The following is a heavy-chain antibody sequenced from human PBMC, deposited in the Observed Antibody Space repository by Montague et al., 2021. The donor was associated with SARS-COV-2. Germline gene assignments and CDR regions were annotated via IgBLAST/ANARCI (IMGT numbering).Heavy chain of an antibody. V-gene: IGHV3-7*01. J-gene: IGHJ6*02. CDR3: ARDSGHPLLYGSPYYYYGMDV. Sequence: SLRLSCAASGFTFSSYWMSWVRQAPGKGLEWVANIKQDGSEKYYVDSVKGRFTISRDNVKNSLYLQMNSLRAEDTAVYYCARDSGHPLLYGSPYYYYGMDVWGQGTTVTVSS. CDR1: GFTFSSYW. D-gene: IGHD2-2*02. CDR2: IKQDGSEK.